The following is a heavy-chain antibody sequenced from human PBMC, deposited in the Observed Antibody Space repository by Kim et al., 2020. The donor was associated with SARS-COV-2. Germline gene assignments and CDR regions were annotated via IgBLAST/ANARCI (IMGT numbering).Heavy chain of an antibody. D-gene: IGHD6-13*01. CDR2: ISGNNGHI. CDR1: GFTFRDYA. CDR3: AKEGTLVTAGTSSYFQH. V-gene: IGHV3-9*01. J-gene: IGHJ1*01. Sequence: GGSLRLSCAASGFTFRDYAMHWVRQAPGKGLEWVSGISGNNGHIDYADPVRGRFTISSDNAKNSLYLQINSLRVEDTAFFYCAKEGTLVTAGTSSYFQH.